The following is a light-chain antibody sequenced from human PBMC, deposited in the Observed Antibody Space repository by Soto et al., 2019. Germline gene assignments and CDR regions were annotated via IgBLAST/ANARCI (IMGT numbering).Light chain of an antibody. CDR1: TSNIGAGYD. CDR3: QSYDSSLSVV. J-gene: IGLJ2*01. Sequence: QSVLTQPPSVSGAPGQRVTISCFGSTSNIGAGYDVHWYQQLPGTAPKLLIHNNDDRPSGVPGRFSGSKSGTSASLAITGLQADDEADYFCQSYDSSLSVVFGGGTKLTLL. V-gene: IGLV1-40*01. CDR2: NND.